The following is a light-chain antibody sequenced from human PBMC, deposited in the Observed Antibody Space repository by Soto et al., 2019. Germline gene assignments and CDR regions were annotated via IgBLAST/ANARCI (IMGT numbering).Light chain of an antibody. J-gene: IGLJ1*01. V-gene: IGLV2-14*01. Sequence: QSVLTQPASVSGSPGQSITISCTGISSDFPHYNYVSWYQHHPGKAPKLMIYEVINRPSGISNRFSGSKSGNTASLTISGLQGEDEAYYYCSSYTNSSIYVFGTGTKVTVL. CDR1: SSDFPHYNY. CDR2: EVI. CDR3: SSYTNSSIYV.